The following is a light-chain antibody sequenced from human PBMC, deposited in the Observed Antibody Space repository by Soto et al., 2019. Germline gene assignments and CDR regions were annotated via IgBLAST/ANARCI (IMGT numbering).Light chain of an antibody. V-gene: IGKV3-11*01. Sequence: EIVLTQSPATLSLSPGERATLSCRASQSVSSYLAWYQQKPGQAPRLLIYDASNWATGIPARFSGSGSGTDLPRTISSLEPEDVAIYYGHQRSNWPPVTFGGGTKVAIK. J-gene: IGKJ4*01. CDR2: DAS. CDR3: HQRSNWPPVT. CDR1: QSVSSY.